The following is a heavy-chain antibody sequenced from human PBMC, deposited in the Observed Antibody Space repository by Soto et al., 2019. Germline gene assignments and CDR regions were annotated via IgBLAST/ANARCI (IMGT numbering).Heavy chain of an antibody. CDR1: GGYISSSSYY. CDR3: ARHPRTMVRGVISSFDP. J-gene: IGHJ5*02. V-gene: IGHV4-39*01. D-gene: IGHD3-10*01. Sequence: SETLSLTCTVSGGYISSSSYYWGWIRQPPGKGLEWIGSIYYSGSTYYNPSLKSRVTISVDTSKNQFSLKLSSVTAADTAVYYCARHPRTMVRGVISSFDPWGQGTLVTVSS. CDR2: IYYSGST.